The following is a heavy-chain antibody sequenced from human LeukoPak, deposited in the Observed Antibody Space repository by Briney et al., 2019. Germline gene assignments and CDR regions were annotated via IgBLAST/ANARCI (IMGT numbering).Heavy chain of an antibody. J-gene: IGHJ3*02. Sequence: PSQTLSLTCTVSGGSISSGTHYWNCIRQPAGKGLEWIGRIYTSGSTNYNPSLKSRVTISVDTSKNQFSLKLTSVTAADTAMYYCARDPYDTSANDAFDIWGQGTMVSVSS. CDR2: IYTSGST. CDR1: GGSISSGTHY. V-gene: IGHV4-61*02. D-gene: IGHD3-22*01. CDR3: ARDPYDTSANDAFDI.